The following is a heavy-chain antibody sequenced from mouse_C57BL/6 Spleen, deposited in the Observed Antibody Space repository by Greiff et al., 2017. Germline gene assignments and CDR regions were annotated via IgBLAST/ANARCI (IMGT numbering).Heavy chain of an antibody. CDR2: INPNNGGT. Sequence: VQLQQSGPELVKPGASVKISCKASGYTFTDYYMNWVKQSHGKSLEWIGDINPNNGGTSYNQKFKGKATLTVDKSSSTAYMELRSLTSEDSAVYYCARSSQLRLRQFAYWGQGTLVTVSA. J-gene: IGHJ3*01. D-gene: IGHD3-2*02. CDR1: GYTFTDYY. CDR3: ARSSQLRLRQFAY. V-gene: IGHV1-26*01.